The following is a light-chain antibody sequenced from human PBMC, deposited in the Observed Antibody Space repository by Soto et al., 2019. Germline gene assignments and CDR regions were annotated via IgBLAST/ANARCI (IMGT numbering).Light chain of an antibody. Sequence: DIQMTQSPSSLSASVRDRVTITCRASQSSSSYLNWYQQKQGKAPKLLIYAASSLQSGVPSRFGGSGAGTDFTLTVSSLQPEDFATYFCQQSYSTPRTFGQGTKVEVK. CDR1: QSSSSY. CDR2: AAS. V-gene: IGKV1-39*01. CDR3: QQSYSTPRT. J-gene: IGKJ1*01.